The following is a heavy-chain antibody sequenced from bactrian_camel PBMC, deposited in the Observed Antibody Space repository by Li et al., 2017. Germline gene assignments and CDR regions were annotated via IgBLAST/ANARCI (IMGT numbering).Heavy chain of an antibody. CDR3: AASSRFVGYWARPNEYPY. Sequence: VQLVESGGSSVEAGGSLRLACAASGSAASMACMTWFRRAPGKQREGVAAIYHSGREPWYSEAVKGRFSISRDNAKNTVYLQMNSLKPEDTAMYYCAASSRFVGYWARPNEYPYWGQGTQVTVS. V-gene: IGHV3S6*01. D-gene: IGHD2*01. CDR1: GSAASMAC. J-gene: IGHJ4*01. CDR2: IYHSGREP.